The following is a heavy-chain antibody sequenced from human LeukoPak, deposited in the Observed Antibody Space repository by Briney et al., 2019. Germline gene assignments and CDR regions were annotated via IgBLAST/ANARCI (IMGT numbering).Heavy chain of an antibody. D-gene: IGHD5-12*01. CDR3: ATNGGGDSGYGNFDY. Sequence: PGGSLRLSCAVSGFTFDDYAMHWVRQVPGKGLEWVSGISRNSETIGYADSVKGRFTISRDNAKNSLYLQMNSLRAEDTALYYCATNGGGDSGYGNFDYWGQGTLVTVSS. CDR2: ISRNSETI. CDR1: GFTFDDYA. J-gene: IGHJ4*02. V-gene: IGHV3-9*01.